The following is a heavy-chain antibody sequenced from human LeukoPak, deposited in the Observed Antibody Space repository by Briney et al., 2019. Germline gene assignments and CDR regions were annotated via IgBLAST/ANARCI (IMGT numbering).Heavy chain of an antibody. D-gene: IGHD5-12*01. J-gene: IGHJ4*02. Sequence: AGGSLRLSCAASGFTFSYYGMHWVRQAPGKGLEWVAVISYDGSNKYYADSVKGRFTISRDNSKNTLYLQMNSLRAEDTAVYYCARGPSGYHNTGGQGTLVTVSS. CDR1: GFTFSYYG. CDR2: ISYDGSNK. V-gene: IGHV3-30*03. CDR3: ARGPSGYHNT.